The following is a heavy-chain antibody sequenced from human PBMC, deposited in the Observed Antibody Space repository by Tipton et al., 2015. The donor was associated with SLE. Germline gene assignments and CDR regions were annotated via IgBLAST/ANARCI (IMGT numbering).Heavy chain of an antibody. D-gene: IGHD5-18*01. CDR3: AREAQPGAFDI. J-gene: IGHJ3*02. CDR1: GFTFSDYY. CDR2: IYYSGST. Sequence: LRLSCAASGFTFSDYYMSWIRQPPGKGLEWIGYIYYSGSTNYNPSLKSRVTISVDTSKNQFSLKLSSVTAADTAVYYCAREAQPGAFDIWGQGTMVTVSS. V-gene: IGHV4-59*01.